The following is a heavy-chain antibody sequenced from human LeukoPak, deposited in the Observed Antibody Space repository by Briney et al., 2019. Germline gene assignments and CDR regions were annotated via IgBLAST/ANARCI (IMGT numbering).Heavy chain of an antibody. CDR3: AKDGHTSGYYYFDY. D-gene: IGHD3-9*01. CDR2: IWSDENNK. CDR1: GFTFRTYG. J-gene: IGHJ4*02. V-gene: IGHV3-33*06. Sequence: PGRSLRLSCAASGFTFRTYGIHWVRQAPGKGLEWVAVIWSDENNKQYADSVKGRFTIARDNSKNTVFLQMNSLRDEDTAAYYCAKDGHTSGYYYFDYWGQGTLVTVSS.